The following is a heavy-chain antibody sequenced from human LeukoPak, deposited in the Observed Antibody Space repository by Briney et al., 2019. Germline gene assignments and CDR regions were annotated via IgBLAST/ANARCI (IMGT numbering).Heavy chain of an antibody. V-gene: IGHV4-4*07. CDR1: GGSISSYY. Sequence: SETLSLTCTVSGGSISSYYWSWIRQPAGKGLEWIGRIYTSGSTNYNPSLKSRVTMSVDTSKNQFSLKLSSVTAADTAVYYCARALRYFDWGRGSGPGSFDYWGQGTLVTVSS. J-gene: IGHJ4*02. CDR3: ARALRYFDWGRGSGPGSFDY. CDR2: IYTSGST. D-gene: IGHD3-9*01.